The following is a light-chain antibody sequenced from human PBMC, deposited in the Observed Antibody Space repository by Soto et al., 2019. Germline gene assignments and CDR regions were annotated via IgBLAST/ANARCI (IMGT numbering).Light chain of an antibody. J-gene: IGLJ1*01. CDR3: CSYAGSSTYV. CDR2: AND. Sequence: QSILTQPPSVSAAAGQTVTISCSGSGSNIAYNLVSWYQQLPKTAPKLLIPANDEGPSGIRDRFSASKSGTSATLAITGLQTGDEADYYCCSYAGSSTYVFGTGTKVTVL. V-gene: IGLV1-51*01. CDR1: GSNIAYNL.